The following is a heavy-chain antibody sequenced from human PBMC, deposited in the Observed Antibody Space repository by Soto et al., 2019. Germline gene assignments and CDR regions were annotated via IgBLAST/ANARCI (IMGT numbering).Heavy chain of an antibody. V-gene: IGHV1-3*01. CDR1: GYTFSSYA. CDR3: TRDASRDSSARGWFDP. D-gene: IGHD6-13*01. Sequence: ASVKVSCKASGYTFSSYAMHWVRQAPGQRLERMGWINAGYGNTKSSQKFQDRVTISRDTSASTAYMELTSLRSEDTAVYYCTRDASRDSSARGWFDPWGPGTLVTVSS. J-gene: IGHJ5*02. CDR2: INAGYGNT.